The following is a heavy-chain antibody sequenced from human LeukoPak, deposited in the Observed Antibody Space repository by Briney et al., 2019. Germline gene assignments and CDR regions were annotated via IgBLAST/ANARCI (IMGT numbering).Heavy chain of an antibody. CDR2: GHHSESS. V-gene: IGHV4-59*02. CDR3: ARESAGSLHDSTAAFHY. D-gene: IGHD2-8*02. CDR1: GDSVTGTY. J-gene: IGHJ4*02. Sequence: SETLSLTCSVSGDSVTGTYWSWIRQPPGKGLEWIAYGHHSESSNYNSSFRSRVTIPVDTSRNQFSLRLTSVTAADTAVYYCARESAGSLHDSTAAFHYWGQGILVIVSS.